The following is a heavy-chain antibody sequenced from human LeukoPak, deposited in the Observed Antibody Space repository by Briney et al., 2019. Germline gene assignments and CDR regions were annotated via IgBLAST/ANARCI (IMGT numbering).Heavy chain of an antibody. D-gene: IGHD3-22*01. CDR2: ISCSGSSK. J-gene: IGHJ4*02. CDR3: AKDRNYYYDSSVVDY. Sequence: PGGSLRLSCAASGFTFSSYGMSWVRQAPGKGLEWVAAISCSGSSKYYADSVKGRFTISRDNSKNTLYLQMNSLRAEDTAVYYCAKDRNYYYDSSVVDYWGQGTLVTVSS. CDR1: GFTFSSYG. V-gene: IGHV3-23*05.